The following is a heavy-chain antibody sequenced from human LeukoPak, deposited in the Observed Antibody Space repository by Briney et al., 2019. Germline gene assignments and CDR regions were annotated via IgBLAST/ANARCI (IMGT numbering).Heavy chain of an antibody. Sequence: AGGSLRLSCAASGFTFSSYSMNWVRQAPGKGLEWVSSISSSSSYIYYADSVKGRFTISRDNAKNSLCLQMNSLRAEDTAVYYCARDLAIFGVVMYNWFDPWGQGTLVTVSS. V-gene: IGHV3-21*01. CDR3: ARDLAIFGVVMYNWFDP. J-gene: IGHJ5*02. D-gene: IGHD3-3*01. CDR2: ISSSSSYI. CDR1: GFTFSSYS.